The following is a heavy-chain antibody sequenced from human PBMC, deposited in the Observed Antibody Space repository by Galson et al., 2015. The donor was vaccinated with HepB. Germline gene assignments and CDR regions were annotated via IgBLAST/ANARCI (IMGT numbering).Heavy chain of an antibody. CDR2: IIPVLGQV. CDR3: ARDRTPANYFYYMDV. Sequence: LVKVSCKASGGSLNSNSFSWVRQAPGQGLEWVGRIIPVLGQVKYAQKFQGRVTITADKSANLVYMELSGLRSEDTAVYYCARDRTPANYFYYMDVWGKGTTVAVSS. CDR1: GGSLNSNS. V-gene: IGHV1-69*04. J-gene: IGHJ6*03. D-gene: IGHD2-15*01.